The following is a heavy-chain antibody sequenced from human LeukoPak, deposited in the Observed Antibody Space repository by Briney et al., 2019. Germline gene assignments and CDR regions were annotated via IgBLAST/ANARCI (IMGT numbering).Heavy chain of an antibody. Sequence: GGSLRLSCAASGFTFSSYWMSWVRQAPGKGLEWVANIKQDGSEKYYVDSVKGRFTISRDNAKNSLYLQMNSLRAEDTAVYYCASHSGTAAGIGDYWGQGTPVTVSS. CDR2: IKQDGSEK. CDR1: GFTFSSYW. V-gene: IGHV3-7*01. D-gene: IGHD6-13*01. J-gene: IGHJ4*02. CDR3: ASHSGTAAGIGDY.